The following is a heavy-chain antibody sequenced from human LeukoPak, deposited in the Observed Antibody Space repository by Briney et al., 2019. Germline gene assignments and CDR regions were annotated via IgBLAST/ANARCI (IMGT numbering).Heavy chain of an antibody. J-gene: IGHJ6*03. CDR1: GSSISSYY. V-gene: IGHV4-59*08. D-gene: IGHD1-1*01. Sequence: PSETLSLTCTVSGSSISSYYWSWIRQPPGKGLERIGYIYYSGSTNYNPSLKSRVTISVDTSKNQFSLKLSSVTAADTAVYYCATKGTTGTTSYYYYYMDVWGKGTTVTVSS. CDR3: ATKGTTGTTSYYYYYMDV. CDR2: IYYSGST.